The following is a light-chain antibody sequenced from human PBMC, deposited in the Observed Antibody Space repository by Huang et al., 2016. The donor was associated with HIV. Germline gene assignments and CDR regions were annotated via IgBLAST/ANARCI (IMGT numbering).Light chain of an antibody. CDR3: QRYYSTPIT. V-gene: IGKV4-1*01. CDR2: WAS. CDR1: QSIFHSSNSNHF. Sequence: DIVMIQSPASLAVSLGERATINCRSSQSIFHSSNSNHFLAWYQQKPRLPPNLLIYWASTRQSGVPDRLGGGVSGTDFTITINGLQAEDVAVYDCQRYYSTPITFGQGTRLEIK. J-gene: IGKJ5*01.